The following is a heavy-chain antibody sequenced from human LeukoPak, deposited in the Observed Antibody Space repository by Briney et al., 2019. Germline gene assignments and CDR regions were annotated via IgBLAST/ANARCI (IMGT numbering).Heavy chain of an antibody. CDR1: GFTFSSYW. J-gene: IGHJ4*02. CDR2: INSDGRST. Sequence: GGSLRLSCAASGFTFSSYWMDWVRHAPGKGLVWVSGINSDGRSTNYADSVKGRFTISRHNANNTLYLQMNSLRAEDTAVYYCATFTERENYHYTANLWGQGTLVTVS. D-gene: IGHD3-16*02. V-gene: IGHV3-74*01. CDR3: ATFTERENYHYTANL.